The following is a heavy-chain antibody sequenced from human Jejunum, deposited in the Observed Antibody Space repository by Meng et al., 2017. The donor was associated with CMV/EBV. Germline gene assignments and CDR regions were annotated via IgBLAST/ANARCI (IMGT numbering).Heavy chain of an antibody. CDR3: ARDLTREVTWGFDP. CDR2: IYYSGST. D-gene: IGHD7-27*01. CDR1: GGSISSYF. V-gene: IGHV4-59*01. J-gene: IGHJ5*02. Sequence: VSGGSISSYFWSWIRQPPGKGLEWIGYIYYSGSTNYNPSLKSRVTISVDTSKNQFSLKLSSVTAADTAVYYCARDLTREVTWGFDPWGQGTLVTVSS.